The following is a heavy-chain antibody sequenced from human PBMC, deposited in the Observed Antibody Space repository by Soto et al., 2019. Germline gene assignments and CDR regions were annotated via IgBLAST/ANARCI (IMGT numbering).Heavy chain of an antibody. J-gene: IGHJ4*02. CDR3: ATLGGSYD. Sequence: QVQLVQSGAEVKKPGASVKVSCKASGYTFTDYYMHWVRQAPGQGLEWMGITNPGDGSTSYAEKFQGRVTMTRDTSTTTFYMELRSLRYEDTAVFYCATLGGSYDRGQGTLVTVSS. V-gene: IGHV1-46*01. CDR1: GYTFTDYY. CDR2: TNPGDGST. D-gene: IGHD2-15*01.